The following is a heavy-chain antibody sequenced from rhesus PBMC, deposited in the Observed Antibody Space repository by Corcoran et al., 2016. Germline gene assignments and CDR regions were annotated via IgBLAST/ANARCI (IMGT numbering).Heavy chain of an antibody. Sequence: QLQLQESGPGLVKPSETLSVTCAVSGGSISSSYWSWIRQAPGKGLEWIGYSYGSGSRTQYHPSLRSRVTLSVDSSKNQLSLKLSSVTTADTAVYYGARGPNTRWYFDLWGPGTPITISS. D-gene: IGHD4-23*01. CDR3: ARGPNTRWYFDL. CDR2: SYGSGSRT. J-gene: IGHJ2*01. V-gene: IGHV4-169*01. CDR1: GGSISSSY.